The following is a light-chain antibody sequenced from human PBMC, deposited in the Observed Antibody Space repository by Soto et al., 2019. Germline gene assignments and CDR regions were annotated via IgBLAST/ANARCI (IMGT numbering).Light chain of an antibody. CDR3: HQYNDWPVYT. Sequence: EIVMTQSPANLSVSPGGRATLSCRAIQTVHSNLAWYQHKSGQAPRLLIYAATTRATGIPARISGSGSGTEFTLTITSLQSEDSAVYFCHQYNDWPVYTFGPGT. CDR1: QTVHSN. J-gene: IGKJ2*01. V-gene: IGKV3-15*01. CDR2: AAT.